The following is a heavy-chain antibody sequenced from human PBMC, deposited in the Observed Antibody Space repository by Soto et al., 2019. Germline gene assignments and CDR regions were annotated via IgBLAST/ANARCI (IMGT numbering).Heavy chain of an antibody. V-gene: IGHV1-2*02. CDR2: INPNSGGT. Sequence: ASVKVSCKASGYTFTSYGISWVRQAPGQGLEWMGWINPNSGGTNYAQKFQGRVTMTRDTSISTAYMELSRLRSDDTAVYYCARDSEGGKTLWGDYYYGMDVWGQGTTVTVSS. CDR1: GYTFTSYG. J-gene: IGHJ6*02. D-gene: IGHD2-21*01. CDR3: ARDSEGGKTLWGDYYYGMDV.